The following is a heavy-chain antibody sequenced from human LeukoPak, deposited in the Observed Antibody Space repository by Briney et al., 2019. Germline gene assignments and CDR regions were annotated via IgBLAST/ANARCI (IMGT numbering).Heavy chain of an antibody. D-gene: IGHD1-1*01. J-gene: IGHJ6*02. CDR3: ARGRSGTTFYYYYGMDV. CDR2: IYYSGST. CDR1: GGSISGSSYY. V-gene: IGHV4-39*01. Sequence: PSETLSLTCTVSGGSISGSSYYWGWIRQPPGKGLEWIGSIYYSGSTYYNPSLKSRVTISVDTSKNQFSLKLSSVTAADTAVYYCARGRSGTTFYYYYGMDVWGQGTTVTVSS.